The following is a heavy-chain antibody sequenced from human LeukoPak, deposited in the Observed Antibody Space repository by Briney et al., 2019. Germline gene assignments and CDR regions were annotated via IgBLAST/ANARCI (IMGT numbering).Heavy chain of an antibody. D-gene: IGHD6-6*01. Sequence: GGSLSLSCAPSGFTFSSSGMSWVRQAPGKGLEWVSGFSGSGRSTNCADSVKGRFTISRDNSKNTLYLQMNSLRAEDTAVYYCAKVSSFYGMDVWGQGTTVNVSS. J-gene: IGHJ6*02. CDR2: FSGSGRST. V-gene: IGHV3-23*01. CDR1: GFTFSSSG. CDR3: AKVSSFYGMDV.